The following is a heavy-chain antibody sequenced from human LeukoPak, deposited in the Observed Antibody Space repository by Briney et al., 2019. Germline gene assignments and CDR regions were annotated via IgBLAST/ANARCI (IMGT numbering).Heavy chain of an antibody. Sequence: PSETLSLTCTVSGGSISSSSYYWGWIRQPPGKGLEWIGSIYYSGSTYYNPSLKSRVTISVDTSKNQFSLKLSSVTAADTAVYYCARGYTVTTNRLPDWFDPWGQGTLVTVSS. D-gene: IGHD4-17*01. J-gene: IGHJ5*02. CDR1: GGSISSSSYY. CDR3: ARGYTVTTNRLPDWFDP. CDR2: IYYSGST. V-gene: IGHV4-39*07.